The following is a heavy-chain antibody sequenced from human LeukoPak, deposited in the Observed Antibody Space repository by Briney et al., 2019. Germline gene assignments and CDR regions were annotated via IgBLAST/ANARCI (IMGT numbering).Heavy chain of an antibody. J-gene: IGHJ4*02. CDR3: ARGGSYWDS. D-gene: IGHD3-10*01. V-gene: IGHV4-4*09. CDR2: IYINGDT. CDR1: GDSIRSFY. Sequence: SETLSLTCTVSGDSIRSFYWSWIRQAPGKGLECIGFIYINGDTSYNPSLKGRATLSLDTPKNQFSLRLTSVTAADTAVYYCARGGSYWDSWGQGTLVTVSS.